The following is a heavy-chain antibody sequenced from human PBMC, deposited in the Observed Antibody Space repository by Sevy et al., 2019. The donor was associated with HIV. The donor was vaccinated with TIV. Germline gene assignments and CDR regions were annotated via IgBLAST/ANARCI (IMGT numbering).Heavy chain of an antibody. V-gene: IGHV5-51*01. CDR1: GYSFTSYW. CDR2: IYPGDSDT. Sequence: GESLKIPCKGSGYSFTSYWIGWVRQMPGKGLEWMGIIYPGDSDTRYIPSFQGQVTISADKSISTAYLQWSSLKASDTAMYYCARIIPADVDTAMVPRNYYGMDVWGQGTTVTVSS. J-gene: IGHJ6*02. D-gene: IGHD5-18*01. CDR3: ARIIPADVDTAMVPRNYYGMDV.